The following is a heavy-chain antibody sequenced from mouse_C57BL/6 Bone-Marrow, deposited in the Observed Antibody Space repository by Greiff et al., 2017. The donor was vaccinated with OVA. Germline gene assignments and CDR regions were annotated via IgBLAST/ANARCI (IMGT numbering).Heavy chain of an antibody. Sequence: EVQGVESGPELVKPGASVKISCKASGYSFTGYYMHWVKQSSEKSLEWIGEINPSTGGTSYNQKFKGKATLTVDKSSSTAYMQLKSLTSEDSAVYYCANYYGSSYWGQGTTLTVSS. J-gene: IGHJ2*01. D-gene: IGHD1-1*01. V-gene: IGHV1-43*01. CDR1: GYSFTGYY. CDR3: ANYYGSSY. CDR2: INPSTGGT.